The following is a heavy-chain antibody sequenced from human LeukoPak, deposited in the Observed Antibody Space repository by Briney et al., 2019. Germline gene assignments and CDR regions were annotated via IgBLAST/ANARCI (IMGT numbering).Heavy chain of an antibody. CDR2: ISYDGSNK. V-gene: IGHV3-30-3*01. Sequence: QPGRSLRLSCAASVFTFSSYAMHWVRQAPGKGLEWVAVISYDGSNKYYADSVKGRFTISRDNSKNTLYLQMNSLRAEDTAVYYCASRDWNPIYYFDYWGQGTLVTVSS. D-gene: IGHD1-1*01. J-gene: IGHJ4*02. CDR3: ASRDWNPIYYFDY. CDR1: VFTFSSYA.